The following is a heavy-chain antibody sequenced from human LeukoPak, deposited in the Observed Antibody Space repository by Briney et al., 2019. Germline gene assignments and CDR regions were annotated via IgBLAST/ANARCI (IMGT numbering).Heavy chain of an antibody. CDR2: IYYSGST. CDR3: ARVTPFRGAQIDS. D-gene: IGHD3-10*01. V-gene: IGHV4-30-4*01. CDR1: GASISSGDYL. J-gene: IGHJ4*02. Sequence: PSETLSLTCTVSGASISSGDYLWSWIRQPPGMGLEWIGNIYYSGSTNYNASLKSRVTISIDTSKNQFSLNLSTVTAADTAVYFCARVTPFRGAQIDSWGQGTLVTVSS.